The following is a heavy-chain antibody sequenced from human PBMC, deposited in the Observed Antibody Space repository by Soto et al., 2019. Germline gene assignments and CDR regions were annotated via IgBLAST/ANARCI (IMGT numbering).Heavy chain of an antibody. CDR3: ARFREHKRLGSRAFFDY. D-gene: IGHD3-10*01. V-gene: IGHV3-33*08. CDR2: IWNDGSNN. J-gene: IGHJ4*02. Sequence: QVQLVEAGGGVVQPGRSLRISCAASGFNFSSYGMHWVRQAPGKGLEWVTVIWNDGSNNYYADSVKGRFTVSRDNSKNTLYLQMVSLRAEDTGLYYSARFREHKRLGSRAFFDYWAQVTRVSVSS. CDR1: GFNFSSYG.